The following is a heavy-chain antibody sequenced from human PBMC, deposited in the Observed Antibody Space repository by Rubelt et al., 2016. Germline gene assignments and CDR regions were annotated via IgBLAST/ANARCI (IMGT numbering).Heavy chain of an antibody. CDR2: IYHSGRT. CDR1: DYSISSGYY. V-gene: IGHV4-38-2*02. J-gene: IGHJ5*02. Sequence: QVQLQESGPGLVKPSETLSLICTVSDYSISSGYYWGWIRQPPGKGLEWIGSIYHSGRTYYNPSLKSRVTISVDTSKNQFSLKRGLVTAADTAVYYCARVGGYGSGSFNWFDPWGQGTLVTVSS. D-gene: IGHD3-10*01. CDR3: ARVGGYGSGSFNWFDP.